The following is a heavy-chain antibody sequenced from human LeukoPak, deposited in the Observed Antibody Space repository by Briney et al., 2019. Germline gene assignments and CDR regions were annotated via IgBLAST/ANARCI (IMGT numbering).Heavy chain of an antibody. D-gene: IGHD2-8*01. V-gene: IGHV3-48*03. CDR2: ISSSGSTI. CDR1: GFTFSSYG. Sequence: GGSLRLSCAASGFTFSSYGMNWVRQAPGKGLEWVSYISSSGSTIYYADSVKGRFTISRDNAKNSLYLQMNSLRAEDTAVYYCARDVWYFSTFDAFDIWGQGTMVTVSS. CDR3: ARDVWYFSTFDAFDI. J-gene: IGHJ3*02.